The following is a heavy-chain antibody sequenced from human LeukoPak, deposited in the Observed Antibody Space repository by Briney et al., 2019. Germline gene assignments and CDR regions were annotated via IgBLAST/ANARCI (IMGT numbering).Heavy chain of an antibody. J-gene: IGHJ6*02. V-gene: IGHV4-59*01. CDR1: GGSISSYY. Sequence: SETLSLTCTVSGGSISSYYWSWIRQPPGKGLEWIGYIYYSGSTNYNPSLKSRVTISVDTSKNQFSLKLSSVTAADTAVYYCARVPHRAPSGMDVRGQGTTVTVSS. CDR2: IYYSGST. CDR3: ARVPHRAPSGMDV.